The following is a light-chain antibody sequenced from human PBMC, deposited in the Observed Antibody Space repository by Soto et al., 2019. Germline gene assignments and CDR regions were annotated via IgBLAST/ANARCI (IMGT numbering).Light chain of an antibody. CDR2: DVN. CDR3: CSYAGSSTVV. CDR1: SSDVGSHNL. J-gene: IGLJ2*01. V-gene: IGLV2-23*02. Sequence: QSALTQPASVSGSPGQSITISCSGTSSDVGSHNLVSWYQQHPGKAPKFMIYDVNKRPSGVSNRFSDSKSGNTASLTISGLQAEDEADYYCCSYAGSSTVVFGGGTKLTVL.